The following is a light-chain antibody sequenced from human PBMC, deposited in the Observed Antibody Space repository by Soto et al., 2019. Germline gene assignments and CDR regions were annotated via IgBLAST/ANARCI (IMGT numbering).Light chain of an antibody. Sequence: QSVVTQPPSASGTPGQRVTISCSGSSSNIGSNTVIWYQQLPGTAPKLLIYSNNKRPSGVPDRFSGSKSGTSASLAISGLQSEDEADYYCAASDDSMSAWVFGGGTKLTVL. J-gene: IGLJ3*02. V-gene: IGLV1-44*01. CDR3: AASDDSMSAWV. CDR1: SSNIGSNT. CDR2: SNN.